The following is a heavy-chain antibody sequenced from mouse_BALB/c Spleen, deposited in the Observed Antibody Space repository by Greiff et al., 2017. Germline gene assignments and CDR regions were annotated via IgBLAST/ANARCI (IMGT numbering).Heavy chain of an antibody. V-gene: IGHV2-9-2*01. CDR1: GFSLTSYD. J-gene: IGHJ4*01. CDR2: IWTGGGT. Sequence: VQLQESGPGLVAPSQSLSITCTVSGFSLTSYDISWIRQPPGKGLEWLGVIWTGGGTNYNSAFMSRLSISKDNSKSQVFLKMNSLQTDDTAIYYCVRGDYGTMDYWGQGTSVTVSS. CDR3: VRGDYGTMDY. D-gene: IGHD2-4*01.